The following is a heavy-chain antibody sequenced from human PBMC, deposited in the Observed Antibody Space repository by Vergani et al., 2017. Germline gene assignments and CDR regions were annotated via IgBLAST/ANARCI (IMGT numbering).Heavy chain of an antibody. CDR2: INPSGGST. CDR1: GYTFTSYY. CDR3: ARAFPHRIVRVTSHWFDP. J-gene: IGHJ5*02. V-gene: IGHV1-46*03. Sequence: QVQLVQSGAAVKKSGASVKVSCKASGYTFTSYYMHWVRQAPGQGLEWMGIINPSGGSTSYAQKFQGRVTMTRDTSTGTVYIELSSLRSEDTAVYYCARAFPHRIVRVTSHWFDPWGQGTLVTFSS. D-gene: IGHD1-26*01.